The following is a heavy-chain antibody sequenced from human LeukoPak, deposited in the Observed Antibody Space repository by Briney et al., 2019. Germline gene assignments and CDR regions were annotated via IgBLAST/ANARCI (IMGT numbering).Heavy chain of an antibody. D-gene: IGHD3-16*01. CDR2: INGSGVIT. V-gene: IGHV3-23*01. CDR1: GITLSSRA. J-gene: IGHJ4*02. CDR3: AKDSSQGGDYFDY. Sequence: PGGSLRLSCAASGITLSSRAMSWVRQAPGKGLEWVSAINGSGVITYYTDSVKGRFTISRDNSKNTVYLQMNSLRAEDTAIYYCAKDSSQGGDYFDYWGQGTLVTVSS.